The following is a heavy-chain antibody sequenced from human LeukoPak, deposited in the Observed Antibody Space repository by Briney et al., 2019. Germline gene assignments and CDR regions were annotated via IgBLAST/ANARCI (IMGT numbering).Heavy chain of an antibody. J-gene: IGHJ5*02. Sequence: ASVKVSCKASGYTFTTYGISWVRQAPGRGLEWMGWISTYNAITNYAQKLQGRVTMTTDTSTSTAYMDLSRLRSDDTAVYYCARGMGVLVPAATWFDPWGQGTLVTVSS. V-gene: IGHV1-18*01. CDR1: GYTFTTYG. D-gene: IGHD2-2*01. CDR3: ARGMGVLVPAATWFDP. CDR2: ISTYNAIT.